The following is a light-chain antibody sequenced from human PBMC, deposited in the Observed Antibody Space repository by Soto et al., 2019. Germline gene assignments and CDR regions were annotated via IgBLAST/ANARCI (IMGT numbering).Light chain of an antibody. Sequence: DIQVTQSPATLSAFVGDRVTISCRARQSIGTWLAWYQQKPGKAPKLLIYDASTLESGVPSRFSGSGSGTEFTLTISSLQPEDGATYYCQEYNSYPVSFGQGTRLDI. CDR2: DAS. CDR3: QEYNSYPVS. V-gene: IGKV1-5*01. J-gene: IGKJ5*01. CDR1: QSIGTW.